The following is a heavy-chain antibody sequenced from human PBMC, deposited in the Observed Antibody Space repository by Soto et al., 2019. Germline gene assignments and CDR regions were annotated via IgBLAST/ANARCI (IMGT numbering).Heavy chain of an antibody. J-gene: IGHJ4*02. D-gene: IGHD3-3*01. CDR1: GFTFSSYA. Sequence: GGSLRLSCAASGFTFSSYAMHWVRQAPGKGLEWVAVISYDGSNKYYADSVKGRFTISRDNSKNTLYLQMNSLRAEDTAVYYCARDFNDFWSGSLYYFDYWGQGTLVTVSS. CDR3: ARDFNDFWSGSLYYFDY. CDR2: ISYDGSNK. V-gene: IGHV3-30-3*01.